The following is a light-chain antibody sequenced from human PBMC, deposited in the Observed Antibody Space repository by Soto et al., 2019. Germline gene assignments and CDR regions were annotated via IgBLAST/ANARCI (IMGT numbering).Light chain of an antibody. V-gene: IGKV1-39*01. Sequence: DIQMTQSPSSLSASVGDRVTISCRASQSISNYLNWYQQKPGKAPELLIYGISTLQKGVPSRFSGSGSGTDFILTINSLQPEDFATYYCQQSYRIPRTFGQGTRLEIK. CDR2: GIS. J-gene: IGKJ5*01. CDR3: QQSYRIPRT. CDR1: QSISNY.